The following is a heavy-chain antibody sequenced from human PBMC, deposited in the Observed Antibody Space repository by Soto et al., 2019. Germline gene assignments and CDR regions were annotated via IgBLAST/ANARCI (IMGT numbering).Heavy chain of an antibody. V-gene: IGHV4-31*03. CDR2: IYYSGGT. D-gene: IGHD3-22*01. Sequence: TLSLTCTVSGGSISSGGYYWSWIRQHPGKGLEWIGDIYYSGGTYYNPSPKSRVTISVDTSKNQFSLKLSSVTAADTAVYYCARARGDDSSGYATDHFDYWGQGTLVTVSS. CDR1: GGSISSGGYY. CDR3: ARARGDDSSGYATDHFDY. J-gene: IGHJ4*02.